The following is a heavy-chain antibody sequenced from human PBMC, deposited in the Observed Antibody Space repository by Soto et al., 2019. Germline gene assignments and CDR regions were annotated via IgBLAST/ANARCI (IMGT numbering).Heavy chain of an antibody. Sequence: SSETLSLTCTVSGGSISSGGYYWSWIRQHPGKGLEWIGYIYYSGTTYYNPSLKSRVTMSVDTSKNQFSLKLTSVTAVDTAVYYCARGEIQGPIDYWGQGTLVTVSS. CDR3: ARGEIQGPIDY. CDR1: GGSISSGGYY. CDR2: IYYSGTT. D-gene: IGHD1-26*01. J-gene: IGHJ4*02. V-gene: IGHV4-31*03.